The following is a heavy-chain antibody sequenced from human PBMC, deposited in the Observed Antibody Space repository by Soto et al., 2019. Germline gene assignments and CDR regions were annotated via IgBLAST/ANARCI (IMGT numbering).Heavy chain of an antibody. CDR2: IYTSGST. Sequence: QVQLQESGPGLVKPSETLSLTCTVSGGSITSYYWSWIRQPAWKGLEWIGRIYTSGSTNYNPSLKSRVSISVDTSKNQFSLKLTSVTAADTAVYYCARVGSSGWADYWGQGTLVTVSS. CDR1: GGSITSYY. CDR3: ARVGSSGWADY. D-gene: IGHD6-19*01. J-gene: IGHJ4*02. V-gene: IGHV4-4*07.